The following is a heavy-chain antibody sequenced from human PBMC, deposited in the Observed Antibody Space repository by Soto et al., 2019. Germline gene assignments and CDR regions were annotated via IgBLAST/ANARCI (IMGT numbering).Heavy chain of an antibody. CDR2: VYISGST. CDR3: ARGGRDGFDI. CDR1: GGSISTYY. Sequence: QVQLQESGPGLVKPSETLSLTCTVSGGSISTYYWNWIRQSAGKGLEWIGRVYISGSTNYHPSLKSRVAMGVDTSNNQFSLKLTSVTAADTAVYYCARGGRDGFDIWGQGTMVTVSS. J-gene: IGHJ3*02. V-gene: IGHV4-4*07.